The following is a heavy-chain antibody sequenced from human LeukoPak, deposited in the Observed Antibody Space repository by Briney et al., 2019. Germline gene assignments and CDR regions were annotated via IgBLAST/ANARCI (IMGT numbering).Heavy chain of an antibody. J-gene: IGHJ4*02. CDR2: ISASGDST. D-gene: IGHD2-15*01. CDR1: GGSFSGYY. V-gene: IGHV3-23*01. CDR3: AKLSGGNCYGPNAC. Sequence: PSETLSLTCAVYGGSFSGYYWSWIRQPPGKGLEWVSVISASGDSTYYADSVKGRFTISRDNSKNTLWLQMNSLRAEDTAVYYCAKLSGGNCYGPNACWGQGTLVTVSS.